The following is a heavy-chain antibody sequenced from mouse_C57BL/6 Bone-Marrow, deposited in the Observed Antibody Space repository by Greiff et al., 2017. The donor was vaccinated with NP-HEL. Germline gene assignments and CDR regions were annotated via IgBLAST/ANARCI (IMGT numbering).Heavy chain of an antibody. Sequence: EVKLVESGPVLVKPGASVKMSCKASGYTFTDYYMNWVKQSHGKSLEWIGVINPYNGGTSYNQKFKGKATLTVDKSSSTAYMELNSLTSEDSAVYYCAREGPRYFDYWGQGTTLTVSS. V-gene: IGHV1-19*01. D-gene: IGHD3-3*01. J-gene: IGHJ2*01. CDR1: GYTFTDYY. CDR3: AREGPRYFDY. CDR2: INPYNGGT.